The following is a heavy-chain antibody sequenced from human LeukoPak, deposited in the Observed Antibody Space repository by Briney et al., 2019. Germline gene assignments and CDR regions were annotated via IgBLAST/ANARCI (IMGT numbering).Heavy chain of an antibody. CDR3: ARVVSSSSRAEYYYYYMDV. V-gene: IGHV1-18*01. Sequence: ASVKVSCKASGYTFTSYGISWVRQAPGQGLEWMGWISAYNGNTNYAQKLQGRVTMTTDTSTSTAYMELRSLRSDDTAVCYCARVVSSSSRAEYYYYYMDVWGKGTTVTVSS. CDR2: ISAYNGNT. J-gene: IGHJ6*03. D-gene: IGHD6-6*01. CDR1: GYTFTSYG.